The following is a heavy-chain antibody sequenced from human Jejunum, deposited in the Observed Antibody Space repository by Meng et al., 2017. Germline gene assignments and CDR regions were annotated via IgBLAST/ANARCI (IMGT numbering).Heavy chain of an antibody. CDR2: FTRGGTT. J-gene: IGHJ4*02. D-gene: IGHD1-26*01. CDR3: ARHEVDFDN. V-gene: IGHV4-34*02. CDR1: GGSISGYF. Sequence: QVQPQQWGAGLLKPSETLSLTFAVYGGSISGYFWSWIRQAPGEGLEWVGEFTRGGTTNYNPSLKSRVTISADTSKNQFSLTLSSVSAADTAVYYCARHEVDFDNWGQGTLVTVSS.